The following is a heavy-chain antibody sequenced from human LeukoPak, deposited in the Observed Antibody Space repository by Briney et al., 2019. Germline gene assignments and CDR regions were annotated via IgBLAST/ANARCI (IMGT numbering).Heavy chain of an antibody. CDR2: ISAHNGNT. CDR3: ARTIVGSTRGYFQH. CDR1: GYTFTSYG. D-gene: IGHD1-26*01. V-gene: IGHV1-18*01. Sequence: ASVKVSCKASGYTFTSYGISWVRQAPGQGLEWMGWISAHNGNTNYAQKLQGRVTMTTDTSTSTAYMEPRSLRSDDTAVYYCARTIVGSTRGYFQHWGQGTLVTVSS. J-gene: IGHJ1*01.